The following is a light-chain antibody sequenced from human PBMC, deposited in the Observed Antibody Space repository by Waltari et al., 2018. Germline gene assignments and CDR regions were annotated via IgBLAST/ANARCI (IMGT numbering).Light chain of an antibody. V-gene: IGKV3-20*01. CDR3: QQYGGSPPIT. CDR1: QSVSSSY. CDR2: GTS. J-gene: IGKJ5*01. Sequence: EIVLTQSPGTLSLSTGERATLSCRASQSVSSSYLVWYQQKPGQAPRLLIYGTSSRATDIPDRFSGSGSGTDFTLTISRLEPEDFAVYYCQQYGGSPPITFGQGTRLEIK.